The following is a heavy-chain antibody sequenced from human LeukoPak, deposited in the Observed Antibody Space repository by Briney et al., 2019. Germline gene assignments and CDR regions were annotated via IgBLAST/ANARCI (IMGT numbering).Heavy chain of an antibody. V-gene: IGHV4-39*01. CDR3: AGLFGSGTQRFDP. D-gene: IGHD3-10*01. CDR1: GGSISDSSYY. Sequence: SETLSLTRSVSGGSISDSSYYWGWIRHPPGKGLEWLASIYYSGSTYYNPSLKSRVTISVDTSKKQFSLKLSSVTAADTALYYCAGLFGSGTQRFDPWGQGTLVTVSS. CDR2: IYYSGST. J-gene: IGHJ5*02.